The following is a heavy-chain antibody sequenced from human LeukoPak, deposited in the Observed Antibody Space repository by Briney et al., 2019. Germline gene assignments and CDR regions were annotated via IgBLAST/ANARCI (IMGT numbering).Heavy chain of an antibody. CDR1: GFTFSSYA. CDR2: ISGSGGST. D-gene: IGHD6-6*01. V-gene: IGHV3-23*01. CDR3: AKGRYSSSSGGYLDY. Sequence: GGSLRLSCAASGFTFSSYAMSWVRQAPGKGLEWVSAISGSGGSTYYADSVKGRFTISRDNSKNTLYLQMNSLRAEDTAVYYCAKGRYSSSSGGYLDYWGQGTLVTVSS. J-gene: IGHJ4*02.